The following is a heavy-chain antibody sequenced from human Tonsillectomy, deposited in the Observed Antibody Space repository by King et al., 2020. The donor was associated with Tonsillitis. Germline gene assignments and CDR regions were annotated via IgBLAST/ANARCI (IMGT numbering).Heavy chain of an antibody. CDR3: ARGTVAVAGTSSLLDY. V-gene: IGHV3-64*01. J-gene: IGHJ4*02. CDR1: GFTFSNYA. Sequence: QLVQSGGGLVQPGESLRLSCAASGFTFSNYAVHWVRQAPGKGLEYVSVISNIGSIMGGGTYYANSLKGRFTISRDNSKNTVYLQMGSLRTEDMAVYYCARGTVAVAGTSSLLDYWGQGTLVTVSS. D-gene: IGHD6-19*01. CDR2: ISNIGSIMGGGT.